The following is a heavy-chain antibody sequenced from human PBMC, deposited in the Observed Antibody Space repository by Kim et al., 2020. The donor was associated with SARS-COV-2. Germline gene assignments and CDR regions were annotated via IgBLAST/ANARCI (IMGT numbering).Heavy chain of an antibody. CDR1: GGTFSSYA. D-gene: IGHD4-17*01. Sequence: SVKVSCKASGGTFSSYAISWVRQAPGQGLEWMGRIIPILGIANYAQKFQGRVTITADKSTSTAYMELSSLRSGDTAVYYCAESYGDYYYYYYGMDVWGQGTTVTASS. CDR3: AESYGDYYYYYYGMDV. V-gene: IGHV1-69*04. CDR2: IIPILGIA. J-gene: IGHJ6*02.